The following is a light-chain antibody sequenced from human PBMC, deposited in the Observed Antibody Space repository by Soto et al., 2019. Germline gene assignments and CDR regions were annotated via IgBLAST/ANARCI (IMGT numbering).Light chain of an antibody. J-gene: IGKJ5*01. Sequence: ELVLTQSPGTLSLSPGERATLSCRASQSVTSNYLAWYQQKPGQAPRLLISGASSRATGIPHRFSGSGSGTDFALTITRLDPDDFAVDYGQQYGTSPITFGQGTRLEIK. V-gene: IGKV3-20*01. CDR3: QQYGTSPIT. CDR1: QSVTSNY. CDR2: GAS.